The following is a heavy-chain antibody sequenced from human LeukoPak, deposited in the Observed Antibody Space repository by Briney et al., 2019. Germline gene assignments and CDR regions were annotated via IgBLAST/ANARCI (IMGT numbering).Heavy chain of an antibody. D-gene: IGHD2-15*01. J-gene: IGHJ5*02. CDR1: GYTFTSYG. CDR2: ISAYNGNT. CDR3: ARGGLVVVVAATPSTTPGLLHWLDP. V-gene: IGHV1-18*01. Sequence: ASGKVSCKASGYTFTSYGISWVRQAPGQGLEWMGWISAYNGNTKYAQKVLGRVTMTTDTSTSTAYMELRSLRSDDTAVYYCARGGLVVVVAATPSTTPGLLHWLDPWGQGTLVSVSS.